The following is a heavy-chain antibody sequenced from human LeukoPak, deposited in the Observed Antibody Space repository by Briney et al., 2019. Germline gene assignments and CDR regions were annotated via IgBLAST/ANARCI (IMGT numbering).Heavy chain of an antibody. CDR2: IYHSGST. D-gene: IGHD4-17*01. J-gene: IGHJ5*02. CDR3: ARDLGGDYAVWFDP. Sequence: SQTLSLTCAVSGGSISSGGYSRSLIRQPPGKGLEWIGYIYHSGSTYYNPSLKSRVTISVDRSKNQFSLKLSSVAAADTAVYYCARDLGGDYAVWFDPWGQGTLVTVSS. V-gene: IGHV4-30-2*01. CDR1: GGSISSGGYS.